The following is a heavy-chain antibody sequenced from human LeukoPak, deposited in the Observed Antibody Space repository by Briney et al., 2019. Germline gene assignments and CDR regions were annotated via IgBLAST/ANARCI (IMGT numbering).Heavy chain of an antibody. CDR2: ISPSNGAT. D-gene: IGHD6-25*01. CDR3: AVSVQAAAIPAFDN. CDR1: GSMFAGHY. V-gene: IGHV1-2*02. Sequence: WASVKVSCKASGSMFAGHYRHWMRQAPGQGLEWMAWISPSNGATRYAQNFQGRVTMTRDTSISTAYMELSDLRSDDTAVYYCAVSVQAAAIPAFDNWGQGTLVTVSS. J-gene: IGHJ4*02.